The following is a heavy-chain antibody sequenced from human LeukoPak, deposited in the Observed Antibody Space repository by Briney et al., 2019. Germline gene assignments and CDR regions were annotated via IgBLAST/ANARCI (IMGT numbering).Heavy chain of an antibody. Sequence: GGSLRLSCAASGFTFSSYGMHWVRQAPGKGLEWVAVIWYDGSNKYYADSVKGRFTISRDNSKNTLYLQMNSLRAEDTAVYYCARGNRGDNWNDEDAFDIWGQGTMVTVSS. CDR3: ARGNRGDNWNDEDAFDI. CDR1: GFTFSSYG. D-gene: IGHD1-1*01. J-gene: IGHJ3*02. CDR2: IWYDGSNK. V-gene: IGHV3-33*01.